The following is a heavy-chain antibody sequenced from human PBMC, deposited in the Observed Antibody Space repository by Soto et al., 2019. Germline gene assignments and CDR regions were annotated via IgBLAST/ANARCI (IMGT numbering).Heavy chain of an antibody. D-gene: IGHD4-17*01. CDR2: FDPEDGET. V-gene: IGHV1-24*01. Sequence: GASGKVSGKVSGYTLTELSMHCVRQAPGKGLEWMRGFDPEDGETIYAQKCQCRVTMTEDTSTDTSYMELSSLRSEDTAVYYCATPHDYGGQDFDCWGQGTLVTVS. CDR3: ATPHDYGGQDFDC. J-gene: IGHJ4*02. CDR1: GYTLTELS.